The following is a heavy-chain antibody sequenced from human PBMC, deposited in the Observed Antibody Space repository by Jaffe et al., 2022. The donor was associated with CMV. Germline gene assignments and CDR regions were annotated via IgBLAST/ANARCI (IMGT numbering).Heavy chain of an antibody. J-gene: IGHJ4*02. CDR1: GFTFSSYE. Sequence: EVQLVESGGGLVQPGGSLRLSCAASGFTFSSYEMNWVRQAPGKGLEWVSYISSSGSTIYYADSVKGRFTISRDNAKNSLYLQMNSLRAEDTAVYYCARDRSIHYGDSHLDYWGQGTLVTVSS. D-gene: IGHD4-17*01. CDR2: ISSSGSTI. V-gene: IGHV3-48*03. CDR3: ARDRSIHYGDSHLDY.